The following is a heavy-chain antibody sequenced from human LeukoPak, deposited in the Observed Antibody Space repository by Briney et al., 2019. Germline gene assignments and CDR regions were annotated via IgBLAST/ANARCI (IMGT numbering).Heavy chain of an antibody. D-gene: IGHD2/OR15-2a*01. J-gene: IGHJ4*02. V-gene: IGHV3-7*01. CDR1: GFTFSSYG. CDR2: IKEDGSAK. CDR3: ARDVGYFTFDY. Sequence: GGSLRLSCAASGFTFSSYGMHWVRQAPGKGLEWVANIKEDGSAKYYVDSVKGRFTISRDNAKNSLFLQMNSLRAEDTAVYYCARDVGYFTFDYWGQGTLVTVSS.